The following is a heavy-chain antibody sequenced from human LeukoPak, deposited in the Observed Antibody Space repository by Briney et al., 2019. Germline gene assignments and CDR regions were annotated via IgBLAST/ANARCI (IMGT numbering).Heavy chain of an antibody. V-gene: IGHV3-30*18. CDR2: ISYDGSNK. J-gene: IGHJ4*02. Sequence: GGSLRLSCAASGFTFSSYGMHWVRQAPGKGLEWVAVISYDGSNKYYADSVKGRFTISRDSSKNTLYLQMDSLRAEDTAVYYCAKDLAPSRYYYDSSGPFDWGQGTLVTVSS. CDR1: GFTFSSYG. D-gene: IGHD3-22*01. CDR3: AKDLAPSRYYYDSSGPFD.